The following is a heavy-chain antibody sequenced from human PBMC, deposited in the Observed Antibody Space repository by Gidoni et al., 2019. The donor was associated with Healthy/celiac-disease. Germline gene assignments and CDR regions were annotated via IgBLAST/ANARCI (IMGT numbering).Heavy chain of an antibody. Sequence: EVLLVESGGDLVQPGGALRLSCAASGFTFRSYWMDWVRQAPGKGLGWVSRVNSDGSSTTYADSVKGRFTISRDNARSTLYLQMNSLGDEDTAVYYCARGNGDVFDIWGQGTMVTVSS. D-gene: IGHD1-1*01. CDR2: VNSDGSST. J-gene: IGHJ3*02. V-gene: IGHV3-74*01. CDR3: ARGNGDVFDI. CDR1: GFTFRSYW.